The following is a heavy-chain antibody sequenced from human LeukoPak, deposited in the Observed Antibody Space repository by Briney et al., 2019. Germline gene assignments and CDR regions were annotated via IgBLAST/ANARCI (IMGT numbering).Heavy chain of an antibody. Sequence: SEPLSLTCAVYGGSFSGFYWSWIRQPPEKGLEWTGEISHNGGPNYNPSFESRVTISVDTSKNQFSLNLTSLTAADTAVYYCARGKKRQGLYDYWGPGTLATVSS. CDR3: ARGKKRQGLYDY. CDR1: GGSFSGFY. J-gene: IGHJ4*02. CDR2: ISHNGGP. V-gene: IGHV4-34*01.